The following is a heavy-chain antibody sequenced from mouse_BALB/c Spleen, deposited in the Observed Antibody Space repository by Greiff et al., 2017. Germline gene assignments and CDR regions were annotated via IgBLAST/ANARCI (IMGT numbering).Heavy chain of an antibody. J-gene: IGHJ3*01. V-gene: IGHV5-4*02. CDR2: ISDGGSYT. CDR3: ARDAHYYGGFAD. CDR1: GFTFSDYY. Sequence: EVHLVESGGGLVKPGGSLKLSCAASGFTFSDYYMYWVRQTPEKRLEWVATISDGGSYTYYPASVKGRFTISRDNAKNNLYLQMSSLKSEDTAMYYCARDAHYYGGFADRGQETLVTVSA. D-gene: IGHD1-2*01.